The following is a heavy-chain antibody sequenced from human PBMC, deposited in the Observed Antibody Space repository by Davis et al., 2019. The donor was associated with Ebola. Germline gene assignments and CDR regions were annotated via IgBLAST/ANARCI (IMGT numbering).Heavy chain of an antibody. CDR3: ARANHANIYYYYMDV. J-gene: IGHJ6*03. V-gene: IGHV4-38-2*01. Sequence: SETLSLTCAVSGYSISSGYYWGWIRQPPGKGLEWIGTMSHGGSTYYSPSLKSRVTISVDTSKNQFSLKLDSVTAADTAVYYCARANHANIYYYYMDVWGKGTTVTVSS. CDR2: MSHGGST. CDR1: GYSISSGYY. D-gene: IGHD1-14*01.